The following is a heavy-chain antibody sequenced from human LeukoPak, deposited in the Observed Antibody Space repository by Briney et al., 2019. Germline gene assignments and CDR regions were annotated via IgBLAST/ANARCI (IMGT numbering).Heavy chain of an antibody. Sequence: GGSLRLSCAASGFTVSSNYMSWVRQAPGKGLEWVSVIYSGGSTYYADSVKGRFTISRDSSKNTLYLQMNSLRAEDTAVYYCARGGSYAVYAFDIWGQGTMVTVSS. CDR1: GFTVSSNY. D-gene: IGHD1-26*01. V-gene: IGHV3-53*01. CDR3: ARGGSYAVYAFDI. J-gene: IGHJ3*02. CDR2: IYSGGST.